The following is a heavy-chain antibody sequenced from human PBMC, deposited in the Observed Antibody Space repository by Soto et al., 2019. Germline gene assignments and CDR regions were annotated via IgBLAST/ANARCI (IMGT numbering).Heavy chain of an antibody. D-gene: IGHD2-2*02. CDR1: GGSISSGGYY. Sequence: SETLSLTCTVSGGSISSGGYYWSWIRQHPGKGLEWIGYIHYSGSTYYDSSLKSRVTISVDTSKNQFSLKLSSVTAADTAVYYCASVTRTCISTSCYRYYYGMDVWGQGTTVTVSS. CDR2: IHYSGST. CDR3: ASVTRTCISTSCYRYYYGMDV. V-gene: IGHV4-31*03. J-gene: IGHJ6*02.